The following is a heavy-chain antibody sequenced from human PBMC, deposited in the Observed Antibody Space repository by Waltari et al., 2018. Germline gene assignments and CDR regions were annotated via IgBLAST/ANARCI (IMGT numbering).Heavy chain of an antibody. CDR3: ARWASLPTIRLGELSPFDY. D-gene: IGHD3-16*02. V-gene: IGHV1-69*12. CDR2: IIPIFGTA. Sequence: QVQLVQSGAEVKKPGSSVKVSCKASGGTFSSYAISWVRQAPGQGLEWMGGIIPIFGTAKSAQKCQGRVTITADESTSTAYMELSSLRAEDTAVYYCARWASLPTIRLGELSPFDYWGQGTLVTVSS. J-gene: IGHJ4*02. CDR1: GGTFSSYA.